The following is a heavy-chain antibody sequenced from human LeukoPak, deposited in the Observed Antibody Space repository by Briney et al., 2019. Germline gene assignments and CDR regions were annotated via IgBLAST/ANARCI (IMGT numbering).Heavy chain of an antibody. D-gene: IGHD2-2*01. CDR1: GFTFSSYS. V-gene: IGHV3-21*01. Sequence: GGSLRLSCAASGFTFSSYSMNWVRQAPGKGLEWVSSISSSSSYIYYADSVKGRFTISRDNAKNSLYLQMNSLRAEDTAVYYCARDRPPGYCSSTSCYPRRGYYYYGMDVWGQGTTVTVSS. CDR2: ISSSSSYI. CDR3: ARDRPPGYCSSTSCYPRRGYYYYGMDV. J-gene: IGHJ6*02.